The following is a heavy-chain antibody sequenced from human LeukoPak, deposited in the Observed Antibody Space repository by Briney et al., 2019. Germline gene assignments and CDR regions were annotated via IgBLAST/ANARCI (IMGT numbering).Heavy chain of an antibody. CDR1: GGSISSSSYY. CDR2: IYYSGST. D-gene: IGHD6-19*01. J-gene: IGHJ4*02. Sequence: SETLSLTCTVSGGSISSSSYYWGWIRQPPGRGLEWIGSIYYSGSTYYNPSLKSRVTISIDTSKNQFSLKLSSVTAADTAVYYCARGQWLELFADYWGQGTPVTVSS. CDR3: ARGQWLELFADY. V-gene: IGHV4-39*07.